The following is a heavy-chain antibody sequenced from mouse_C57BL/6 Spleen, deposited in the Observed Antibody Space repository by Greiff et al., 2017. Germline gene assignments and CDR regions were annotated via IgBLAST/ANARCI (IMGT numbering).Heavy chain of an antibody. CDR2: IDPSDGDT. D-gene: IGHD1-1*01. CDR1: GYTFTSYW. Sequence: QVQLQQPGAELVMPGASVKLSCKASGYTFTSYWMHWVKQRPGQGLEWIGRIDPSDGDTNYNQKFKGKATLTVDKSSSTAYMQLSSLTSEDSAVYYCARGTTVVEGYYPDYWGQGTTLTVSS. J-gene: IGHJ2*01. CDR3: ARGTTVVEGYYPDY. V-gene: IGHV1-69*01.